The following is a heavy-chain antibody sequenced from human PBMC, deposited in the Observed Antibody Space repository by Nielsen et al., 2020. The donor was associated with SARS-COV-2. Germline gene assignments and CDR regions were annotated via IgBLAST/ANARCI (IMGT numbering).Heavy chain of an antibody. V-gene: IGHV1-46*01. J-gene: IGHJ4*02. CDR1: GGTFSSYA. Sequence: ASVKVSCKASGGTFSSYAISWVRQAPGQGLEWMGIINPSGGSTSYAQKFQGRVTMTRDTSTSTVYMELSSLRSEDTAVYYCARGEAATPGYWGQGTLVTVSS. CDR3: ARGEAATPGY. CDR2: INPSGGST. D-gene: IGHD6-13*01.